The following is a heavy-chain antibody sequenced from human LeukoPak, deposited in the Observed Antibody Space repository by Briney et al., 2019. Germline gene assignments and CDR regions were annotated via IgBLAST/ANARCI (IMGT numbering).Heavy chain of an antibody. V-gene: IGHV3-21*01. J-gene: IGHJ4*02. Sequence: PGGSLRLSCAASGFTFSSFSMNWVRQAPGKGLEWVSSISSSSSYIYYADSVKGRFTISRDNAKNSLCLQMNSLRAEDTAVYYCARDGGQLWARYYYFDYWGQGTLVTVSS. CDR2: ISSSSSYI. CDR3: ARDGGQLWARYYYFDY. CDR1: GFTFSSFS. D-gene: IGHD5-18*01.